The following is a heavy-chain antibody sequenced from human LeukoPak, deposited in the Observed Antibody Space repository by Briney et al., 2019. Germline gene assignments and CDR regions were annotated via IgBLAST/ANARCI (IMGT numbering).Heavy chain of an antibody. Sequence: KPSETLSLTCTVSGGSISGYYWSWIRQSAGKGLEWIGRIFTSGSSNYNPSLKSRVTMSVDTSKNQFSLKLSSVTAADTAVYYCARVRYDATWDYYYMDVWGKGTTVTVSS. V-gene: IGHV4-4*07. J-gene: IGHJ6*03. CDR3: ARVRYDATWDYYYMDV. CDR1: GGSISGYY. CDR2: IFTSGSS. D-gene: IGHD3-3*01.